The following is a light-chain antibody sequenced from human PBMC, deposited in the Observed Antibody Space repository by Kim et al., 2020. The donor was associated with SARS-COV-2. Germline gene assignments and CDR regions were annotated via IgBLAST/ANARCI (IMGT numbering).Light chain of an antibody. V-gene: IGKV3-15*01. CDR2: LAS. CDR1: QTVRTN. J-gene: IGKJ4*01. CDR3: QQRNAWPLT. Sequence: EIVMTQSPATLSVSPGERATLSCMASQTVRTNLVWYQQKPGQAPRVLIDLASNRATGIPARFSGSGSGTDFTLTISSLQSDDVAVYYCQQRNAWPLTFGGGTKVDIK.